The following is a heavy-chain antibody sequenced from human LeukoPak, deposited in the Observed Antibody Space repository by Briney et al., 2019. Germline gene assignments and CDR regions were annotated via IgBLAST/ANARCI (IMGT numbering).Heavy chain of an antibody. CDR3: ARDYDSSGYGAFDI. CDR2: IYYSGST. J-gene: IGHJ3*02. Sequence: PSETLSLTCTVSGGSISSYYWSWIRQPPGKGLEWIGYIYYSGSTNYNPSLKSRVTISVDTSKNQFSLKLSSATAADTAVYYCARDYDSSGYGAFDIWGQGTMVTVSS. D-gene: IGHD3-22*01. CDR1: GGSISSYY. V-gene: IGHV4-59*01.